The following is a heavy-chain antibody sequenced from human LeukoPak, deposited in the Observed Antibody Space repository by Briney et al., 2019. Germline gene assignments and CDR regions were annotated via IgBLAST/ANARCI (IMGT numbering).Heavy chain of an antibody. Sequence: PGGSLRLSCAASGFTFDDYAMHWVRQAPGKGLEWVSGISWNSGSIGYADSVKGRFTISRDNAKNSLYLQMNSLRADDTAVYYCAKDILAAGLFFDYWGQGILVTVSS. CDR3: AKDILAAGLFFDY. CDR1: GFTFDDYA. J-gene: IGHJ4*02. CDR2: ISWNSGSI. D-gene: IGHD6-13*01. V-gene: IGHV3-9*01.